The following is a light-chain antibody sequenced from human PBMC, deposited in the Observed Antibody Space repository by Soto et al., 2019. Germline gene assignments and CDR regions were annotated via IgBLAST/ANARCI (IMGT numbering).Light chain of an antibody. V-gene: IGLV2-14*01. CDR1: SSDVGGYNY. Sequence: QSALTQPASVSGSPGQSLTISCTGTSSDVGGYNYVSWYQHHPGEAPKVMIYEVSNRPSGVSNRFSGSKSGNTASLTISGLQAEDEADYYCSSYTSSSTLDVVFGGGTKLTVL. CDR3: SSYTSSSTLDVV. J-gene: IGLJ2*01. CDR2: EVS.